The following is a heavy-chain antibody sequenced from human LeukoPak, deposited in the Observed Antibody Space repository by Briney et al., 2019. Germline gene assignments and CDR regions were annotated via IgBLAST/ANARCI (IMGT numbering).Heavy chain of an antibody. D-gene: IGHD3-3*01. CDR3: AREIGGFLEWESSRYYYMDV. J-gene: IGHJ6*03. V-gene: IGHV3-7*01. CDR2: IKQDGSEK. Sequence: GGSLRLSCAASGFTFSSYWMSWVRQAPGKGLAWVANIKQDGSEKYYVDSVKGRFTISRDNAKNSLYLQMNSLRAEDTAVYYCAREIGGFLEWESSRYYYMDVWGKGTTVTVSS. CDR1: GFTFSSYW.